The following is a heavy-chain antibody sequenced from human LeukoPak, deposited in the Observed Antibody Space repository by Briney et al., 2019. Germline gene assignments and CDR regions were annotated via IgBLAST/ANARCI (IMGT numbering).Heavy chain of an antibody. CDR1: GFTVSSNY. D-gene: IGHD3-10*01. J-gene: IGHJ4*02. CDR2: IYSGGST. V-gene: IGHV3-66*01. CDR3: ARDVGSGGYRGVDY. Sequence: GGSLRLSCAASGFTVSSNYMSWVRQAPGKGLEWVSVIYSGGSTYYADSVKGRFTISRDNSKNTLYLQMNSLRAEDTAVYYCARDVGSGGYRGVDYWGQGTLVTVSS.